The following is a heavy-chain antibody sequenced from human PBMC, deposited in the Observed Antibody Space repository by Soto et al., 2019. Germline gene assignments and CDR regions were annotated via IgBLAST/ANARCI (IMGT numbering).Heavy chain of an antibody. J-gene: IGHJ6*02. CDR3: ARAIGYYGIDV. CDR2: INSDGSST. V-gene: IGHV3-74*01. Sequence: LRLSCAASGFSFSNCWMHWVRQAPGMGLVWVSHINSDGSSTTYSDSVKGRFTISRDNAKNTLYLQMNSLRAEDTAVYYCARAIGYYGIDVWGQGTTVTVSS. CDR1: GFSFSNCW. D-gene: IGHD3-22*01.